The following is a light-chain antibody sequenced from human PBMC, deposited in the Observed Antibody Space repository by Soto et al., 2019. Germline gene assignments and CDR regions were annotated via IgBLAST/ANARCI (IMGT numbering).Light chain of an antibody. Sequence: EIVMTQSPATLSVPPGERATLSCRASQSVSTNFAWYQQRPGQAPRLLIYDASNRATGIPARFSGSGSGTDFTLTINSLQPDDIATYYCQNYDSAPITFGQGTR. J-gene: IGKJ5*01. V-gene: IGKV3D-15*01. CDR2: DAS. CDR1: QSVSTN. CDR3: QNYDSAPIT.